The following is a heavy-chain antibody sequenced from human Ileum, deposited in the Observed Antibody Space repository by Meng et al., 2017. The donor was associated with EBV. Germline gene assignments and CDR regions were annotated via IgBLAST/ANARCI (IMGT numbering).Heavy chain of an antibody. D-gene: IGHD2-21*01. V-gene: IGHV1-3*01. Sequence: QVHLVQSGAEVKNPGASVKVSCKASGYAFTSYILHWVRQAPGQRLEWMGWINVGVGYTKYSQKFQGRVTISSDTSATTGYMELSSLRSEDTAVYYCVRGPPVGVPGPGDYWGQGTLVTVSS. CDR3: VRGPPVGVPGPGDY. CDR1: GYAFTSYI. CDR2: INVGVGYT. J-gene: IGHJ4*02.